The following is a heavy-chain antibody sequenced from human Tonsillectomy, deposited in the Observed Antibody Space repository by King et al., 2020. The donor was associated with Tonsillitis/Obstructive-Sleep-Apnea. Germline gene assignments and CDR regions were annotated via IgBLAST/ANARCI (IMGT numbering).Heavy chain of an antibody. V-gene: IGHV1-18*01. CDR2: ISAYTGNA. J-gene: IGHJ4*02. CDR3: ARESSRIVGPRGSDY. Sequence: VQLVESGAEVKKPGASVKVSCKASGYSFTTYGISWVRQAPGQGLEWMGWISAYTGNADYAQKFQDRVTLSTDTSTNTAYLEFWGLRSDDTAVYYCARESSRIVGPRGSDYWGQGTLVTVSS. CDR1: GYSFTTYG. D-gene: IGHD1-26*01.